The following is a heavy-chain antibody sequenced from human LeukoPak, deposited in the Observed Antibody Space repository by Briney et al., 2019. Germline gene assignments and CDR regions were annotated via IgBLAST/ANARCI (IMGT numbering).Heavy chain of an antibody. CDR3: AKRLSDSSGYYFQGD. J-gene: IGHJ4*02. D-gene: IGHD3-22*01. CDR1: GLTFSSYA. V-gene: IGHV3-23*01. CDR2: ISRSGGST. Sequence: GGSLRLSCAASGLTFSSYAMTWVRQAPGKGLEWVSAISRSGGSTNYADSVKGRFTISRDNSKNTLYLQMNSLRAEDTAVYYCAKRLSDSSGYYFQGDWGQGTLVTVSS.